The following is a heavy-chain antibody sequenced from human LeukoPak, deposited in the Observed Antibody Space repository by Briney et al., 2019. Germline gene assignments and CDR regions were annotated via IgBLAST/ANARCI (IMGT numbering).Heavy chain of an antibody. CDR2: VGIAADT. D-gene: IGHD3-22*01. CDR1: GFTFSDHA. J-gene: IGHJ4*02. CDR3: AKTPDHRGYFAAFDY. Sequence: PGGSLRLSCAASGFTFSDHAMHWVHQAPGKGLEWVSAVGIAADTFYPGSVKGRFTISRDNSKNTIYLQMNSLRAEDTAIYYCAKTPDHRGYFAAFDYWGQGTLVTVSS. V-gene: IGHV3-13*01.